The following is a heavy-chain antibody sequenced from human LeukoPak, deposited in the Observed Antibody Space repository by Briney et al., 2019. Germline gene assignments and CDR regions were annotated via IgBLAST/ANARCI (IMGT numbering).Heavy chain of an antibody. V-gene: IGHV3-23*01. CDR1: GFTFSDYA. CDR2: IGSGITT. CDR3: ARDWGWGPHYFFDY. J-gene: IGHJ4*02. D-gene: IGHD3-16*01. Sequence: GGSLRLSCAASGFTFSDYAMNWVRQAPGKGLQWVSSIGSGITTYYADSVKGRFTISRDNSKNTLYLQMNSLGADDTAIYYCARDWGWGPHYFFDYWGQGTLVTVSS.